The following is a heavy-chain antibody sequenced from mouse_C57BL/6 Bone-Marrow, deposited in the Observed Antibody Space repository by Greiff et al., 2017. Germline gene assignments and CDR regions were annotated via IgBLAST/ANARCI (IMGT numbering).Heavy chain of an antibody. D-gene: IGHD1-1*02. J-gene: IGHJ4*01. CDR3: ASGDMGDYAMDD. CDR2: IDPSDSET. CDR1: GYTFTSYW. Sequence: QVQLKQPGAELVRPGSSVKLSCKASGYTFTSYWMHWVKQRPIQGLEWIGNIDPSDSETHYNQKFKDQATLTVDKSYSTAYMQLSSLTSEDSAVYYCASGDMGDYAMDDWGKGTSVTVSS. V-gene: IGHV1-52*01.